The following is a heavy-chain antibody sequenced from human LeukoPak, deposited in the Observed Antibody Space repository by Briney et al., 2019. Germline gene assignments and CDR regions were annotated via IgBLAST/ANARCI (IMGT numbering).Heavy chain of an antibody. J-gene: IGHJ4*02. D-gene: IGHD3-22*01. Sequence: PGRSLRLSCAASGFTFDDYAMHWVRQAPGKGLEWVSGISWNSGSIGYADSVKGRFTISRDNAKNSLYLQMNSLRAEDTALYYCAKVSVDYYDSSGFLDYWGQGTLVTVSS. CDR1: GFTFDDYA. CDR2: ISWNSGSI. V-gene: IGHV3-9*01. CDR3: AKVSVDYYDSSGFLDY.